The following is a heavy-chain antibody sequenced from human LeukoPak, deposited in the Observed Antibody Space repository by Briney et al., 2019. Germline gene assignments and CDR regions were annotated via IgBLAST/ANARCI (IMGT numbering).Heavy chain of an antibody. D-gene: IGHD3-10*01. J-gene: IGHJ5*02. CDR2: IYTSGST. CDR1: GGSISSYY. V-gene: IGHV4-4*07. CDR3: ARESTMVRRVRLLWFDP. Sequence: PSETLSLTCTVSGGSISSYYWSWIRQPAGKGLEWIGRIYTSGSTNYNPSLKSRVTMSVDTSKNQFSLKLSSVTAADTAVYYCARESTMVRRVRLLWFDPWGQGTLVTVSS.